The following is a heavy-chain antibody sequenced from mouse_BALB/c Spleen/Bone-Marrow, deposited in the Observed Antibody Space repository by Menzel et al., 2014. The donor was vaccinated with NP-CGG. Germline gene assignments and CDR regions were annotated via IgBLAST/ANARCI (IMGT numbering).Heavy chain of an antibody. CDR3: ASYYYGSSLFAY. J-gene: IGHJ3*01. D-gene: IGHD1-1*01. CDR1: GFNIKDTY. Sequence: VQLQQSGAELVKPGASVKLSCTASGFNIKDTYMHWVKQRPEQGLEWIGRIDPANGNTKYDPKFQGKATITADTSSNTAYLQLSSLTSEDTAVYYCASYYYGSSLFAYWGQGTLVTDSA. V-gene: IGHV14-3*02. CDR2: IDPANGNT.